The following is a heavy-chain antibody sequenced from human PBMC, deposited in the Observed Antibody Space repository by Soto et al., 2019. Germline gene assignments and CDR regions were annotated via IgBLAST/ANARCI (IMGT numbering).Heavy chain of an antibody. V-gene: IGHV1-18*01. J-gene: IGHJ6*03. Sequence: QVQLVQSGGEVRKPGASVKVSCKASGYTFTSHGISWVRQAPGQGLEWMGWISAYNGDTNYAQKLQGRGTVSIDSSTSTAYMELRGVRSEDTAVYYFARFVRGYIIAYYHYMDVWGKGTLVKVSS. D-gene: IGHD3-10*01. CDR1: GYTFTSHG. CDR2: ISAYNGDT. CDR3: ARFVRGYIIAYYHYMDV.